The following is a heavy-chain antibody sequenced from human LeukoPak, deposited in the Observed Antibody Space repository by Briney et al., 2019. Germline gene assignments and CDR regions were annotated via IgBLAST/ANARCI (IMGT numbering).Heavy chain of an antibody. CDR3: ARSQGLYGAADY. Sequence: GESLKISCKASGYTFSDYWIGWVRQMPGQGLEWMGIVYPGDTRYSPSLQGHVTISADKSINTAYLQWSGLQASDNAIYFRARSQGLYGAADYWGQGTLV. CDR2: VYPGDT. J-gene: IGHJ4*02. V-gene: IGHV5-51*01. D-gene: IGHD2-2*02. CDR1: GYTFSDYW.